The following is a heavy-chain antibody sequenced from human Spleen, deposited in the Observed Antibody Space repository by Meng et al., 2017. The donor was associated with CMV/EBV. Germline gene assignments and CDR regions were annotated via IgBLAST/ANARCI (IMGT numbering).Heavy chain of an antibody. CDR2: IRSKAYGGTT. D-gene: IGHD3-9*01. V-gene: IGHV3-49*04. J-gene: IGHJ6*02. CDR1: GFTLSNFA. Sequence: GESLKISCVASGFTLSNFAMTWVRQVPGKGLEWVTLIRSKAYGGTTEYAASVKGRFTISRDDSKGIAYLQMNSLKTEDTAVYYCTRGDDILTGYPEYGMDVWGHGTTVTVSS. CDR3: TRGDDILTGYPEYGMDV.